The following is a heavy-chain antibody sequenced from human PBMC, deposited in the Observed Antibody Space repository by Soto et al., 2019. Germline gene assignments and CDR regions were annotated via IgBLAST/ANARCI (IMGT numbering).Heavy chain of an antibody. V-gene: IGHV3-74*01. J-gene: IGHJ1*01. CDR3: ATYYYDSSAYTEYFQH. D-gene: IGHD3-22*01. CDR2: INSDGSST. CDR1: GFTFSSYW. Sequence: EVQLVESGGGLVQPGGSLRLSCAASGFTFSSYWMHWVRQAPGKGLVWVSHINSDGSSTTYADSVKGRFTISRDNAKNTLYLQMNSLRDEDTAVFYCATYYYDSSAYTEYFQHWGQGTLVTVS.